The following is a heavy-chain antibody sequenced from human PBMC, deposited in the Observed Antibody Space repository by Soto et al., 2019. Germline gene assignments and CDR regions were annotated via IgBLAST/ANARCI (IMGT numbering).Heavy chain of an antibody. J-gene: IGHJ6*02. CDR3: AREAAQVYYGMDV. CDR2: IYYSGST. CDR1: GGSISSGDYY. V-gene: IGHV4-30-4*01. Sequence: SETLSLTCTVSGGSISSGDYYWSWIRQPPGKGLEWIGYIYYSGSTYYNPSLKSRVTISVDTSKNQFSLKLSSVTAADTAVYYCAREAAQVYYGMDVWGQGTTVTVSS. D-gene: IGHD6-25*01.